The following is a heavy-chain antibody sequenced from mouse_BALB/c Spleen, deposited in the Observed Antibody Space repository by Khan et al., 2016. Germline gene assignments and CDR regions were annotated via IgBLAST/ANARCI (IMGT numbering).Heavy chain of an antibody. CDR1: GYTFTSYT. D-gene: IGHD2-14*01. Sequence: QVQLQQSGAELARPGASVKMSCKASGYTFTSYTMHWVNQRPGQGLEWIGYINPSSGYTNYNQKFKAKATLTADKSSSTAYMQLSSLTSEDSAVYYCARSGVRPYYYAMDYWGQGTSGTVSS. CDR3: ARSGVRPYYYAMDY. CDR2: INPSSGYT. V-gene: IGHV1-4*01. J-gene: IGHJ4*01.